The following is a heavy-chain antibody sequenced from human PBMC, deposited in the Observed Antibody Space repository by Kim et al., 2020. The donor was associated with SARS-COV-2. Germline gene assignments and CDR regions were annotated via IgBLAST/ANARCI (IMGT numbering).Heavy chain of an antibody. Sequence: GGSLRLPCAASGFTFSSYSMNWVRQAPGKGLEWVSSISSSSSYIYYADSVKGRFTISRDNAKNSLYLQMNSLRAEDTAVYYCARDYSGYDDSPYFDYWGQGTLVTVSS. D-gene: IGHD5-12*01. CDR2: ISSSSSYI. CDR3: ARDYSGYDDSPYFDY. J-gene: IGHJ4*02. V-gene: IGHV3-21*01. CDR1: GFTFSSYS.